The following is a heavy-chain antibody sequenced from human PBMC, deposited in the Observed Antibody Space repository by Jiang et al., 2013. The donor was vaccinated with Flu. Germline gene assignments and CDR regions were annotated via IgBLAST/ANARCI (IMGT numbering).Heavy chain of an antibody. V-gene: IGHV1-46*01. D-gene: IGHD3-3*01. CDR2: INPSGGST. CDR3: ARDYDFWSGYSSDWFDP. CDR1: GYTFTSYY. Sequence: GAEVKKPGASVKVSCKASGYTFTSYYMHWVRQAPGQGLEWMGIINPSGGSTSYAQKFQGRVTMTRDTSTSTVYMELSSLRSEDTAVYYCARDYDFWSGYSSDWFDPWGQGTLVTVSS. J-gene: IGHJ5*02.